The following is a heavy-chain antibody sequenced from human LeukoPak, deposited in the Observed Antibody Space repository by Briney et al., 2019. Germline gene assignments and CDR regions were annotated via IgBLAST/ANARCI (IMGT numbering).Heavy chain of an antibody. J-gene: IGHJ6*03. CDR3: ARSRAPTYPDYYYYYMDV. CDR1: GYTFTSYG. Sequence: GASVKVSCKASGYTFTSYGISWVRQAPGQGLEWMGGIIPIFGTANYAQKFQGRVTITADKSTSTAYMELSSLRSEDTAVYYCARSRAPTYPDYYYYYMDVWGKGTTVTVSS. V-gene: IGHV1-69*06. CDR2: IIPIFGTA. D-gene: IGHD2-2*01.